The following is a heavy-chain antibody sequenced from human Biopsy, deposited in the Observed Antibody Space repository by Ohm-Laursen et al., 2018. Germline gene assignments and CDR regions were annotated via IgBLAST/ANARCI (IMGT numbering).Heavy chain of an antibody. CDR2: FSYSGGT. V-gene: IGHV4-39*01. Sequence: TLSLTCSVSGGSISSRNHYWGWLRPPPGKGLEGFGHFSYSGGTFYNSSLESRVTVSVDTSKNQFHLRLTSMSVSDTAVYYCARHSLDDFWSGAHYYFDYWGLGTLVTVSS. J-gene: IGHJ4*02. CDR1: GGSISSRNHY. D-gene: IGHD3-3*01. CDR3: ARHSLDDFWSGAHYYFDY.